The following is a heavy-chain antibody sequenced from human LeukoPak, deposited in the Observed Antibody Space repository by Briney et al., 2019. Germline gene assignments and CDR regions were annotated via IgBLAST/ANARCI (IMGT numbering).Heavy chain of an antibody. D-gene: IGHD1-26*01. CDR1: GYTFTGYY. Sequence: ASVKVSCKASGYTFTGYYMHWVRQAPGQGLEWMGWISAYNGNTNYVQKLQGRVTMTTDTSTSTAYMELRSLRSDDTAVYYCARDRGQWELLYWFDPWGQGTLVTVSS. J-gene: IGHJ5*02. CDR3: ARDRGQWELLYWFDP. CDR2: ISAYNGNT. V-gene: IGHV1-18*04.